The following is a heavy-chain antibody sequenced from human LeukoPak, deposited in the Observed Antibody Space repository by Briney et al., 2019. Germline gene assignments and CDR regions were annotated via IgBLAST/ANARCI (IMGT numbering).Heavy chain of an antibody. D-gene: IGHD6-6*01. CDR2: ISYDGSNE. CDR3: ARDKGTSCLSSFDY. J-gene: IGHJ4*02. CDR1: GFTFSSYV. Sequence: GGSLRLSCAASGFTFSSYVMHWVRQAPGKGLEWVAIISYDGSNEYYADSVEGRFTISRDNSKNTLYLQMNSLRAADTAVYYCARDKGTSCLSSFDYWGQGTLVTVSS. V-gene: IGHV3-30*04.